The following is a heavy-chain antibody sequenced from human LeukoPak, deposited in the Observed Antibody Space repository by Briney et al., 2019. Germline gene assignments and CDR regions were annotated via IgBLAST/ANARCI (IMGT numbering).Heavy chain of an antibody. D-gene: IGHD2-2*01. CDR2: IYYSGST. J-gene: IGHJ3*02. CDR1: GGSIGSYY. CDR3: ARVSVQLLSTLSVGAFDI. V-gene: IGHV4-59*01. Sequence: SETLSLTCTVSGGSIGSYYWSWIRQPPGKGLEWIGYIYYSGSTNYNPSLKSRVTISVDTSKNQFSLKLSSVTAADTAVYYCARVSVQLLSTLSVGAFDIWGQGTMVTVSS.